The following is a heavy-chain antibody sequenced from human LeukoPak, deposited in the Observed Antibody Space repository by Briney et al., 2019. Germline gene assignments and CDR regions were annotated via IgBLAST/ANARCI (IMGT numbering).Heavy chain of an antibody. D-gene: IGHD3-3*01. V-gene: IGHV3-21*01. J-gene: IGHJ4*02. CDR1: GFTFSSYS. Sequence: GGSLRLSCAASGFTFSSYSMNWARQAPGKGLEWVSSISSSSSYIYYADSVKGRFTISRDNAKNSLYLQMNSLRAEDTAVYYCAILGVVTYFDYWGQGTLVTVSS. CDR3: AILGVVTYFDY. CDR2: ISSSSSYI.